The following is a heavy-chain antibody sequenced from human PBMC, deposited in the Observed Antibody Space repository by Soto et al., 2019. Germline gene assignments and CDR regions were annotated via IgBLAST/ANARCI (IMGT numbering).Heavy chain of an antibody. CDR2: IYYSGST. CDR1: GGSSSGYY. D-gene: IGHD5-18*01. CDR3: ARGGYSYGLIGWFDP. V-gene: IGHV4-59*01. Sequence: LETLPLTCTVSGGSSSGYYWSWIRQPPGKGLEWIGYIYYSGSTNYNPSLKSRVTISVDTSKNQFSLKLSSVTAADTAVYYCARGGYSYGLIGWFDPWGQGTLVTVSS. J-gene: IGHJ5*02.